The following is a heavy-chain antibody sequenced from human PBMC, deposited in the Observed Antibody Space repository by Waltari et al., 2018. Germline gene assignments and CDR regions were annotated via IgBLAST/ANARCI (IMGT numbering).Heavy chain of an antibody. CDR1: GFTFSSSA. J-gene: IGHJ6*02. CDR3: AVSYGDYYYGMDV. D-gene: IGHD4-17*01. Sequence: QVQLVESGGGVVQPGRSLRLSCAASGFTFSSSAMHWVRQAPGKGLEWVAVISYDGSNKYYANSVKGRLTISRDNSKNTLYLQMNSLRAEDTAVYYCAVSYGDYYYGMDVWGQGTTVTVSS. V-gene: IGHV3-30-3*01. CDR2: ISYDGSNK.